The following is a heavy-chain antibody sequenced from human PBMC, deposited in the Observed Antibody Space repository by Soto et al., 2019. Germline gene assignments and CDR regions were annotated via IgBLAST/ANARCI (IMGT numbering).Heavy chain of an antibody. CDR3: AREIVTAGGNNYFDP. CDR1: VCPFAISHL. CDR2: VYHTGDT. D-gene: IGHD2-21*02. V-gene: IGHV4-4*02. J-gene: IGHJ5*02. Sequence: SETLSITCGVSVCPFAISHLWSWVRQSPGGGLEWIGNVYHTGDTNLNPSLQSRVTISVDKSNNQFSLRLNSLTAADTAVYFCAREIVTAGGNNYFDPWGPGTLVTVSS.